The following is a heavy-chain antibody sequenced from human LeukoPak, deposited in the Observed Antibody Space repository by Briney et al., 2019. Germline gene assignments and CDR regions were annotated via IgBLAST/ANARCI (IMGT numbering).Heavy chain of an antibody. Sequence: GGSLRLSCAASGFTFSSYAMSWVRQAPGKGLEWVSAISGSGGSAYYADSVKGRFTISRDNSKNSLYLQMNSLRAEDTALYYCARDPAYCGGETLTCGFDPWGQGTLVTVSS. CDR3: ARDPAYCGGETLTCGFDP. D-gene: IGHD2-21*01. CDR1: GFTFSSYA. CDR2: ISGSGGSA. J-gene: IGHJ5*02. V-gene: IGHV3-23*01.